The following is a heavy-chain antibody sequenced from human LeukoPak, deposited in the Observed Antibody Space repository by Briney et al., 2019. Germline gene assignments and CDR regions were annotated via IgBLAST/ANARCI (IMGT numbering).Heavy chain of an antibody. V-gene: IGHV4-61*01. J-gene: IGHJ5*02. D-gene: IGHD1-26*01. CDR3: ARSRAFNSGAFDP. CDR1: GGSVSSGSYY. Sequence: SETLSLTCTVSGGSVSSGSYYWSWIRQPPGKGLEWIGYIYYSGSTNYNPSLKSRVTISVDTSKNQFSLRLNSVTAADTAVYYCARSRAFNSGAFDPWGQGSLVTVSS. CDR2: IYYSGST.